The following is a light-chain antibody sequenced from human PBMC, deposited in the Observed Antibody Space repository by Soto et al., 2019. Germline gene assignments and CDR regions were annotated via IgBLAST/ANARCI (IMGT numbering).Light chain of an antibody. CDR3: SSYAGANTLI. CDR1: DEDIGGYNY. Sequence: QSVLTQPPSASGSPGQSVTISCTGTDEDIGGYNYVSWYQQRPGSVPKVIIFEVSQRPSGVPDRFSGSKSGNTASPTVSGLQAEDEASYYCSSYAGANTLIFGGGTKLTVL. V-gene: IGLV2-8*01. J-gene: IGLJ2*01. CDR2: EVS.